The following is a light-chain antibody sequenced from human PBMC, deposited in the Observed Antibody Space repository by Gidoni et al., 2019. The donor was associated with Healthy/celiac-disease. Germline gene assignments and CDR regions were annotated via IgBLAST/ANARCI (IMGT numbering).Light chain of an antibody. Sequence: QSVLTQPPSASGPPGQSGTISCSGSSSNIGSNTVNWYQQLPGTAPKLLIYSNNQRPSGVPDRFSGSKSGTSASLAISGLQSEDEADYYCAAWDDSLNGHWVFGGGTKLTVL. V-gene: IGLV1-44*01. CDR2: SNN. CDR1: SSNIGSNT. CDR3: AAWDDSLNGHWV. J-gene: IGLJ3*02.